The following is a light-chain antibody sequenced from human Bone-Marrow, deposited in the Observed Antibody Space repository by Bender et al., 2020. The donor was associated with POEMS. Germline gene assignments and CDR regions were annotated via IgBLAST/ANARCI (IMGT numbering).Light chain of an antibody. J-gene: IGLJ2*01. Sequence: QSVLTQPPSVSGTPGQRVTISCSGSGSNIGSNAVNWYQQLPRTAPKLLIYSDSQRPSGVPDRFSGSKSENTATLTISGAQAMDEADYYCQAWDSSTAVFGGGTKLTVL. CDR1: GSNIGSNA. CDR2: SDS. CDR3: QAWDSSTAV. V-gene: IGLV1-44*01.